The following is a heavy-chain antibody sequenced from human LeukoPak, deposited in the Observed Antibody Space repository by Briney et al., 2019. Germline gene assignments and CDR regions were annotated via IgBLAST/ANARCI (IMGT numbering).Heavy chain of an antibody. CDR3: ARLYGDYHTSYYYYYGMDV. CDR1: GVSISAYY. V-gene: IGHV4-4*07. J-gene: IGHJ6*02. Sequence: SETLSLTCSVSGVSISAYYWSWIRQPAGKGLEWIGRIYPGESIYASENTNYNPSLKSRVTISVDTSKNQFSLKLSSVTAADTAVYYCARLYGDYHTSYYYYYGMDVWGQGTTVTVSS. CDR2: IYPGESIYASENT. D-gene: IGHD4-17*01.